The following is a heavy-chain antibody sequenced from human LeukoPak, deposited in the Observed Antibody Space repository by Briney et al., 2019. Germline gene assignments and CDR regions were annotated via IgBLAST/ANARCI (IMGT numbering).Heavy chain of an antibody. J-gene: IGHJ1*01. V-gene: IGHV3-23*03. Sequence: GGSLRLSCAASGFTFSSYGMNWVRQAPGKGLEWVSVICSGGDRAYYAASVERRFSISRDNSENTLLLQMNSLRADDTAVYYCARNRPAGYAYGFELQHWGQGTLVTVSS. CDR3: ARNRPAGYAYGFELQH. CDR1: GFTFSSYG. D-gene: IGHD5-12*01. CDR2: ICSGGDRA.